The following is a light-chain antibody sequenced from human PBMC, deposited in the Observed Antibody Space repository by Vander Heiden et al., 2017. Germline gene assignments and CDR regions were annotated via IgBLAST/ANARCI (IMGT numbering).Light chain of an antibody. CDR3: QQSNSTPCT. V-gene: IGKV1-39*01. J-gene: IGKJ2*02. Sequence: DIQMTQSPSSLSASVGDRVIITCRASQSISNYLNWYQQKPGRAPNLLIYAASSLKSGVPSRFSGSGSGTDFTLTISSLQPEDFATYYCQQSNSTPCTFGQGTKLEIK. CDR1: QSISNY. CDR2: AAS.